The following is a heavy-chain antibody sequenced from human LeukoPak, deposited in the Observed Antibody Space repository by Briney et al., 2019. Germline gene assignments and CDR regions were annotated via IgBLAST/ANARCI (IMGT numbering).Heavy chain of an antibody. CDR1: VASSNSDY. J-gene: IGHJ4*02. CDR3: ARHGAGYRGGWYAHYFDY. D-gene: IGHD6-19*01. V-gene: IGHV4-4*07. Sequence: PSEGLFLTCTDSVASSNSDYWTWVRKIAGKGLEWIGRIYTSGSTNYNPSLKSRVTMSVDTSKNHFSLNLTSVTAADTAVYFCARHGAGYRGGWYAHYFDYWGQGALVTVSS. CDR2: IYTSGST.